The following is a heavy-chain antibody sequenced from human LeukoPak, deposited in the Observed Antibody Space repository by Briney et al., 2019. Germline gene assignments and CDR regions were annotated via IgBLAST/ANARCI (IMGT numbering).Heavy chain of an antibody. CDR2: ISGSGGST. V-gene: IGHV3-23*01. J-gene: IGHJ4*02. CDR3: AKSAVVVITPFDY. Sequence: PGGSLRLSCAASGFTFDDYGMSWVRQAPGKGLEWVSAISGSGGSTYYADSVKGRFTISRDNSKNTLYLQMNSLRAEDTAVYYCAKSAVVVITPFDYWGQGTLVTVSS. D-gene: IGHD3-22*01. CDR1: GFTFDDYG.